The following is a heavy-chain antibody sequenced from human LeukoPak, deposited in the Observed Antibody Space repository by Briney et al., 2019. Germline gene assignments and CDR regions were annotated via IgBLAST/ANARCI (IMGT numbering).Heavy chain of an antibody. J-gene: IGHJ4*02. CDR1: GLTFTSYW. CDR2: IKQDGSEK. V-gene: IGHV3-7*01. D-gene: IGHD4-17*01. CDR3: ARAHDYGRY. Sequence: GGSLRLSCAASGLTFTSYWMSWVRQAPGKGLEWVANIKQDGSEKYYVDSVKGRFTISRDNAKNSVYLQMNSLRAEDTAVYYCARAHDYGRYWGQGTPVTVSS.